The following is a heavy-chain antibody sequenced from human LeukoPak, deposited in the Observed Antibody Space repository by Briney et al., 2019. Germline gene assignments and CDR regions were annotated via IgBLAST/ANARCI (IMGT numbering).Heavy chain of an antibody. J-gene: IGHJ6*02. D-gene: IGHD6-13*01. V-gene: IGHV3-23*01. CDR3: AKGLRSSNFYYGMDV. CDR2: INDSGGRT. CDR1: GFTFSTFV. Sequence: PGGSLRLSCAASGFTFSTFVMSWVRQAPGEGLEWVSGINDSGGRTHYADSVKGRFAISRDNSKNTLYLQLTSLRVDDTAIYYCAKGLRSSNFYYGMDVWGLGTTVTVSS.